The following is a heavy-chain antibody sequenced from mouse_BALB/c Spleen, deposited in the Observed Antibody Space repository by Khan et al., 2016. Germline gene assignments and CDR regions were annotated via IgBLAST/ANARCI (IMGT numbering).Heavy chain of an antibody. Sequence: QVQLQLSGAELARPGASVKLSCKASGYTFTSYWMQWVKQRPGQGLEWIGAIYPGDGDTRYTQKFKGKATLTADKSSSTAYMQLSSLASEDSAVYYCASYYGSSYDYFDYWGQGTTLTVSS. CDR2: IYPGDGDT. CDR3: ASYYGSSYDYFDY. D-gene: IGHD1-1*01. V-gene: IGHV1-87*01. J-gene: IGHJ2*01. CDR1: GYTFTSYW.